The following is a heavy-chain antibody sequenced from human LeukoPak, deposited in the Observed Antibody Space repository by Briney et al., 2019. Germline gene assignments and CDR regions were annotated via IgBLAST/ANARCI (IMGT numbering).Heavy chain of an antibody. CDR2: IYSGGST. Sequence: PGGSLRLSCAASGFTFSSYTMNWVRQAPGKGLEWVSVIYSGGSTYYADSVKGRFTISRDNSKNTLYLQMNSLRAEDTAVYYCARSPPYYGESYYYYYGMDVWGQGTTVTVSS. V-gene: IGHV3-66*01. CDR1: GFTFSSYT. J-gene: IGHJ6*02. CDR3: ARSPPYYGESYYYYYGMDV. D-gene: IGHD4-17*01.